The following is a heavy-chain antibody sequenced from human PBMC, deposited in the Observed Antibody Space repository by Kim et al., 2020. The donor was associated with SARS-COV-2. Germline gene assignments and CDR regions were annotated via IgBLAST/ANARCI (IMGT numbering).Heavy chain of an antibody. Sequence: GGSLRLSCAASGFTLSSYEVNWVRQSPGKALEWISHSSSSGGTVYYADSVKGRFTISRDNAKNSLYLEMNSLRAEDTALYYCARESTVIRGRHFYYYYAMDGWGQGTTVTVSS. CDR2: SSSSGGTV. J-gene: IGHJ6*02. V-gene: IGHV3-48*03. D-gene: IGHD3-10*01. CDR1: GFTLSSYE. CDR3: ARESTVIRGRHFYYYYAMDG.